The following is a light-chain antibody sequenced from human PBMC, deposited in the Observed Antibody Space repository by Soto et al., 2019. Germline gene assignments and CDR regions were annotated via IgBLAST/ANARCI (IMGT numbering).Light chain of an antibody. CDR2: KAS. J-gene: IGKJ1*01. CDR3: QQYNIYPWT. V-gene: IGKV1-5*03. CDR1: QSISSW. Sequence: DIQMTQSPSTLSASVGDRVTITCRASQSISSWLAWYQQKPGKAPKLLIYKASSLESGVPSRFSGSGSGTEFTLTISSLQPDDFATYYCQQYNIYPWTFCQGTKVEIK.